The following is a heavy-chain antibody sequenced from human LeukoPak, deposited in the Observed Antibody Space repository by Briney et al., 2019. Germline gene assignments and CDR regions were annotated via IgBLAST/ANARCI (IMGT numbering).Heavy chain of an antibody. CDR3: ARNNADGEGRFSY. CDR2: INTNTGNP. CDR1: GYRVTNYA. Sequence: ASVKVSCKASGYRVTNYAMNWVRQAPGQGLEWMGWINTNTGNPTYGQGFTGRFVFSLDTSVSTAYLQISSLKAEDTAVYYCARNNADGEGRFSYWGQGTLVTVSS. J-gene: IGHJ4*02. V-gene: IGHV7-4-1*02. D-gene: IGHD3-10*01.